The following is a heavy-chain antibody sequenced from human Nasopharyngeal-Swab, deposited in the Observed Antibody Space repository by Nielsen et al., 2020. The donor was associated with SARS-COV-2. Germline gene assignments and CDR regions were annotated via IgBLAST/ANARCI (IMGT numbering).Heavy chain of an antibody. CDR1: GFTFTSYC. CDR2: INPSDSYT. Sequence: GGSLRLSCTGSGFTFTSYCISWVRQMPGKGLEWMWRINPSDSYTNYSPSFQGHVTISADKSISTAYLQWSSLKASDTAMYYCARHNWFDHWGQGTLVTVSS. J-gene: IGHJ5*02. V-gene: IGHV5-10-1*01. CDR3: ARHNWFDH.